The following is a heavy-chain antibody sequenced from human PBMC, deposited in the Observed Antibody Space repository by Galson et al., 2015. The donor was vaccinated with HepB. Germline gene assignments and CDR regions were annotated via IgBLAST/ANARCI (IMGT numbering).Heavy chain of an antibody. CDR1: GYTFTSYA. CDR2: INTNTGNP. CDR3: ARAGLELQFPDYYYYYMDV. V-gene: IGHV7-4-1*02. D-gene: IGHD1-7*01. Sequence: SVKVSCKASGYTFTSYAMNWVRQAPGQGLEWMGWINTNTGNPTYAQGFTGRFVFSLDTSVSTAYLQISSLKAEDTAVYYCARAGLELQFPDYYYYYMDVWGKGTTVTVSS. J-gene: IGHJ6*03.